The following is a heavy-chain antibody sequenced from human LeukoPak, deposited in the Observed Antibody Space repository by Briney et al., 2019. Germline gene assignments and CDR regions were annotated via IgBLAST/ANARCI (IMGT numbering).Heavy chain of an antibody. CDR1: LVSPNIYH. V-gene: IGHV4-59*01. D-gene: IGHD4-23*01. CDR3: ARVFYGGSLGFDY. J-gene: IGHJ4*02. CDR2: IYYTGST. Sequence: PSETLSLTCTVSLVSPNIYHCSCVRQSPRKGLEWIGYIYYTGSTNYSPSLKSRVTMSVDTSKNQFSLNLTSVTAADTAVYYCARVFYGGSLGFDYWGQGTPVTVSS.